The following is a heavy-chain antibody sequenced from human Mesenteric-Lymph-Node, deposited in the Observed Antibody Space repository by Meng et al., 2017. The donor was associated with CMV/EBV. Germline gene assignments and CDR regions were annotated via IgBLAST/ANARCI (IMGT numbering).Heavy chain of an antibody. CDR2: TYYRSKWYN. Sequence: SCAISGDSVSSHSAAWNWIRQSPSRGLEWLGRTYYRSKWYNDYAVSVKSRITINPDTSKNQFSLQLNSVTPEDTAVYYCARTPGIAAAGTVDYWGQGTLVTVSS. V-gene: IGHV6-1*01. D-gene: IGHD6-13*01. CDR1: GDSVSSHSAA. J-gene: IGHJ4*02. CDR3: ARTPGIAAAGTVDY.